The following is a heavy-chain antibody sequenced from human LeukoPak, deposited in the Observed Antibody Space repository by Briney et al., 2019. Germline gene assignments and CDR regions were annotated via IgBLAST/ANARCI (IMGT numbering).Heavy chain of an antibody. J-gene: IGHJ4*02. D-gene: IGHD3-22*01. CDR3: ARSYYDSGYYFDY. V-gene: IGHV4-34*01. CDR2: INHSGST. Sequence: SETLSLTCAVYGGSFRGYYGSWIRHPPGKGLEGIGEINHSGSTNYNPSLKSRVTISVDTSKNQFSLKLSSVTAADTAVYYCARSYYDSGYYFDYWGQGTLVTVSS. CDR1: GGSFRGYY.